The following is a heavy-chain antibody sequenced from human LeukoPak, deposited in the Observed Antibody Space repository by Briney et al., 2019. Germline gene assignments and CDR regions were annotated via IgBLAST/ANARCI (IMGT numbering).Heavy chain of an antibody. CDR3: ARPKYDYDSSGYYAF. V-gene: IGHV1-46*01. CDR1: GYTFTTYY. CDR2: INPRGGST. D-gene: IGHD3-22*01. Sequence: ASVKVSCKASGYTFTTYYIHWVRQAPGQGLEWMGVINPRGGSTSSAQKFQDRVTMTSDTSTNTVYMKLSSLGSEDTAVYYCARPKYDYDSSGYYAFWGQGTLVTVSS. J-gene: IGHJ4*02.